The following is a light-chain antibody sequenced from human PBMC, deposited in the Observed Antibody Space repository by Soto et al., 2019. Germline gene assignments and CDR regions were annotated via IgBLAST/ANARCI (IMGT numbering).Light chain of an antibody. CDR3: CSYGGSYTVV. CDR2: DVN. V-gene: IGLV2-11*01. Sequence: QSALTQPRSVSGSPGQSVTLSCTGTSSDVGGYHYVSWYQHHPGKAPKIIIYDVNKRPSGVPDRFSGSKSGNTASLTISGLQTEDEADYYCCSYGGSYTVVFGGGTKLTVL. CDR1: SSDVGGYHY. J-gene: IGLJ2*01.